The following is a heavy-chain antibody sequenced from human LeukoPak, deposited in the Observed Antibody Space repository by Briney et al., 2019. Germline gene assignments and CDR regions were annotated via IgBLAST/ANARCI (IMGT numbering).Heavy chain of an antibody. Sequence: GASVTVSCKASGYTFTSYDINWVRQATGQGLEWMGWMNPNSGNTGYAQKFQGRVTMTRDTSISTAYMELSRLRSDDTAVYYCARSSSGWYLGFWGQGTLVTVSS. J-gene: IGHJ4*02. D-gene: IGHD6-19*01. CDR2: MNPNSGNT. V-gene: IGHV1-8*01. CDR3: ARSSSGWYLGF. CDR1: GYTFTSYD.